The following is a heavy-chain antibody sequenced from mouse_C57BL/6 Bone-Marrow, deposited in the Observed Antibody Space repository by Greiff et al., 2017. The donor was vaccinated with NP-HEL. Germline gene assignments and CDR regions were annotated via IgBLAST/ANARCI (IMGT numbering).Heavy chain of an antibody. Sequence: QVQLQQSGPELVKPGASVKISCKASGYSFTSYYIHWVKQRPGQGLEWIGWIYPGSGNTKYNEKFKGKAPLTADTSSSTAYMQLSSLTSEDSAVYYCARRWQGGFAYWGQGTLVTVSA. CDR1: GYSFTSYY. V-gene: IGHV1-66*01. CDR2: IYPGSGNT. J-gene: IGHJ3*01. D-gene: IGHD2-3*01. CDR3: ARRWQGGFAY.